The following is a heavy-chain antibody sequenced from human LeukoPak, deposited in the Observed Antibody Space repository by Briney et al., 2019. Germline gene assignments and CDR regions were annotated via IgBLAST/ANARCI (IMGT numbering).Heavy chain of an antibody. CDR2: INPNSGGT. D-gene: IGHD2-2*01. CDR1: GYTFTSYD. Sequence: ASVKVSCKASGYTFTSYDINWVRQAPGQGLEWMGRINPNSGGTNYAQKFQGRVTMTRDTSISTAYMELSRLRSDDTAVYYCARVDIVVVPAAGDFDYWGQGTLVTVSS. J-gene: IGHJ4*02. CDR3: ARVDIVVVPAAGDFDY. V-gene: IGHV1-2*06.